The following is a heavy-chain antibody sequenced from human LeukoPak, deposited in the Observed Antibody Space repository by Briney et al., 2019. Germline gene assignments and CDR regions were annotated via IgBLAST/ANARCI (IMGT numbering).Heavy chain of an antibody. V-gene: IGHV4-59*01. Sequence: PSETLSLTCTVSGGSISSYYWSWIRQPPGKGLEWIGYIYYSGSTNYNPSLKSRVTISVDTSKNQFSLKLSSVTAADTAVYYCAREGPGYDAFDIWGQGTMVTVSS. CDR3: AREGPGYDAFDI. CDR2: IYYSGST. D-gene: IGHD3-10*01. J-gene: IGHJ3*02. CDR1: GGSISSYY.